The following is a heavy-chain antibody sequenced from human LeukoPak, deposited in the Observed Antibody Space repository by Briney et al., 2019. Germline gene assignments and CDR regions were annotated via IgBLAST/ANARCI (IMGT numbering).Heavy chain of an antibody. CDR3: ARDPPEGYYDSSGYW. CDR1: GFTFSSYS. D-gene: IGHD3-22*01. V-gene: IGHV3-48*04. CDR2: ISSSSSAI. J-gene: IGHJ4*02. Sequence: GGSLRLSCAASGFTFSSYSMNWVRQAPGKGLEWVSYISSSSSAIYYADSVKGRFTISRDNAKNSLYLQMNSLRAEDTAVYYCARDPPEGYYDSSGYWWGQGTLVTVSS.